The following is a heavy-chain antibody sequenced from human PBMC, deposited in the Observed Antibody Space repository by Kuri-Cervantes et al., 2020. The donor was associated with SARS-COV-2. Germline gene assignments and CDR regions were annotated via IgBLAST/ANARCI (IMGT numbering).Heavy chain of an antibody. CDR2: ISGSGGST. J-gene: IGHJ6*02. V-gene: IGHV3-23*01. D-gene: IGHD6-13*01. CDR1: GFTFSSHA. CDR3: ARGSIAAAGTLKNGFDV. Sequence: GESLKISCAASGFTFSSHAMSWVRQAPGKGLEWVSAISGSGGSTYYAGSVRGRFTIPRDNSKSMLYLQMNSLRAEDTAVYYCARGSIAAAGTLKNGFDVWGQGTTVTVSS.